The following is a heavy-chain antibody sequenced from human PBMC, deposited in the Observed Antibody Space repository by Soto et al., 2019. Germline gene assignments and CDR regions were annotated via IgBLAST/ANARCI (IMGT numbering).Heavy chain of an antibody. Sequence: QVQLVQSGAEVKKPGSSVKVSCKASGGTFSSYAISWVRQAPGQGLEWMGGIIPIFGTASYAQKFEGRVTITADETTSPAYMEPSSLCSADSGMYYCPRDPRLYSYDSGSPNWFAHWGQGTLVTVSS. V-gene: IGHV1-69*01. D-gene: IGHD3-10*01. J-gene: IGHJ5*02. CDR2: IIPIFGTA. CDR3: PRDPRLYSYDSGSPNWFAH. CDR1: GGTFSSYA.